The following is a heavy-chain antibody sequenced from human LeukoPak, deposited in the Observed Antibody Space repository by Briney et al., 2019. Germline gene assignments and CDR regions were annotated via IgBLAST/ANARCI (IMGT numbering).Heavy chain of an antibody. Sequence: GGSLRLSCAASGFTFSGQWMSWVRQAPGKGLEWVANIKQDGSAKYYVDSVKGRFTISRDNARTSLYLQMNSLRVEDTGVKYFARGDPHADLWGQGTLVTVSS. V-gene: IGHV3-7*04. CDR1: GFTFSGQW. CDR3: ARGDPHADL. CDR2: IKQDGSAK. J-gene: IGHJ5*02.